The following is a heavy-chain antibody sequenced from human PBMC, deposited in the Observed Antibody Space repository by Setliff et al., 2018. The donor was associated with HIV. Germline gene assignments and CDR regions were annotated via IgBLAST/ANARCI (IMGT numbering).Heavy chain of an antibody. CDR3: ARDQRLSY. Sequence: SETLSLTCTVSGGSISSSTYYWTWIRQPPGKGLEWIGEINHSGNTNYNPSLKSRVAISVDKSKNQFSLELNSVTAADTAVYYCARDQRLSYWGQGTLVTVSS. V-gene: IGHV4-39*07. CDR1: GGSISSSTYY. J-gene: IGHJ4*02. CDR2: INHSGNT.